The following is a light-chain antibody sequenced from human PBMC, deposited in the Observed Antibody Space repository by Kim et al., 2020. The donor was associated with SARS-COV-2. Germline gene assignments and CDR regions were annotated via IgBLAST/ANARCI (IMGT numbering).Light chain of an antibody. Sequence: PGGTATVTCAGSNIGNNHVHWYRQRPGQAPFLVIEYPTDRTSGVPDRFSGSNSGTMATLTISRVEAGDEADYFCQVWYSTRYFYVVFGGGTQLTVL. CDR3: QVWYSTRYFYVV. V-gene: IGLV3-21*01. CDR2: YPT. CDR1: NIGNNH. J-gene: IGLJ2*01.